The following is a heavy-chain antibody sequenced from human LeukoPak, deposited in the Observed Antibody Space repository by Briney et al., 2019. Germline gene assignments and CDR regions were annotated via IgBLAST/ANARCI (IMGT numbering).Heavy chain of an antibody. D-gene: IGHD2-8*01. J-gene: IGHJ4*02. V-gene: IGHV1-18*01. CDR3: ARETRSMVMFDY. CDR2: ISAYNGNT. Sequence: ASVKVSCKASGYTFSSYGISWVRQAPGQGLEWMGWISAYNGNTNYAQKLQGRVTMTTDTSTSTAYMELRSLRSDDTAVYYCARETRSMVMFDYWGQGTLVTVSS. CDR1: GYTFSSYG.